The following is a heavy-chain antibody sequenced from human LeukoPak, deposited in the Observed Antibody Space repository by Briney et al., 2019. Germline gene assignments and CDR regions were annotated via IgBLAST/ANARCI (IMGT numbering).Heavy chain of an antibody. V-gene: IGHV4-34*01. CDR2: INHSGTT. CDR3: ARVPLRFLEPFDY. J-gene: IGHJ4*02. Sequence: KPSETLSLTCSVYGGSFNGYYRSWIRQPPGKGLEWIGEINHSGTTNYNPSLKSRVTMSLDTSKNQFSLRLNSVTAADTAVYYCARVPLRFLEPFDYWGQGTLVTVSS. CDR1: GGSFNGYY. D-gene: IGHD3-3*01.